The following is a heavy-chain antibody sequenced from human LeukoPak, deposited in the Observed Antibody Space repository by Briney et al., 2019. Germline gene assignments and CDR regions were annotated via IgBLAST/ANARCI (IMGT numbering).Heavy chain of an antibody. CDR3: ARGSGWELLRGFDY. Sequence: GASVKVSCKASGGTFSSYAISWVRQAPGQGLEWMGRIIPILGIANYAQKFQGRVTITADESTSTAYMELSSLRSEDTAVYYCARGSGWELLRGFDYWGQGTLVTVSS. CDR2: IIPILGIA. D-gene: IGHD1-26*01. J-gene: IGHJ4*02. V-gene: IGHV1-69*04. CDR1: GGTFSSYA.